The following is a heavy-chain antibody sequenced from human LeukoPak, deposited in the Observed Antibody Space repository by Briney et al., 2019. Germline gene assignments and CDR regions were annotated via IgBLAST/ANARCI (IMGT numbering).Heavy chain of an antibody. CDR1: GYTFTSYA. J-gene: IGHJ4*02. CDR2: INTNTGNP. D-gene: IGHD6-13*01. Sequence: ASVKVSCKASGYTFTSYAMNWVRQAPGQGLEWMGWINTNTGNPTYAQGFTGRFIFSLDTSVSTAYLQISSLKAEDTAVYYCARDLSSSSSWYADYWGQGTLVTVSS. V-gene: IGHV7-4-1*02. CDR3: ARDLSSSSSWYADY.